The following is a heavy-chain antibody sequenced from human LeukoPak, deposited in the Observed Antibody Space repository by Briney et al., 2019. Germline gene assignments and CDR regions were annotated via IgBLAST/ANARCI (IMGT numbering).Heavy chain of an antibody. J-gene: IGHJ3*01. CDR1: GFTFGSSA. CDR2: IVVGSGRT. V-gene: IGHV1-58*01. D-gene: IGHD3-22*01. Sequence: GTSVKVSCKASGFTFGSSAVQWVRQARGQRLEWMGWIVVGSGRTNYAQKIQERVTITRDMSTNTAYMELRSLRSEDTAVYYCAADESDSNVYYAFDVWGQGTMVTVSA. CDR3: AADESDSNVYYAFDV.